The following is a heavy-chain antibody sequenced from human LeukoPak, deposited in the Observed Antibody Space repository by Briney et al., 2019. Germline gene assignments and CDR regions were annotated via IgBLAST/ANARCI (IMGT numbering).Heavy chain of an antibody. CDR3: ARDQGDGYNSFDY. V-gene: IGHV1-69*05. J-gene: IGHJ4*02. CDR1: GGTFSSYA. Sequence: TVKVSCKASGGTFSSYAISWVRQARGQGLEWMGGIIPIFGTANYAQKFQGRVTITTDESTSTAYMELSSLRSEDTAVYYCARDQGDGYNSFDYWGQGTLVTVSS. D-gene: IGHD5-24*01. CDR2: IIPIFGTA.